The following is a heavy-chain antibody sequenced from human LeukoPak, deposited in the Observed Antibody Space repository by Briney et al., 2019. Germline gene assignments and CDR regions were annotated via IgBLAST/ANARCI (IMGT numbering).Heavy chain of an antibody. J-gene: IGHJ4*02. CDR2: ISYDGGQK. CDR1: GFTFSDYT. D-gene: IGHD6-13*01. Sequence: ALRLSCAASGFTFSDYTMHWVRQAPGKGLEWVAVISYDGGQKYHADSVKGRFTISRDNSKNTVSLQMNSLRAEDTAVFYCARANSSSWHYFDYWGQGTLVTVSS. CDR3: ARANSSSWHYFDY. V-gene: IGHV3-30*04.